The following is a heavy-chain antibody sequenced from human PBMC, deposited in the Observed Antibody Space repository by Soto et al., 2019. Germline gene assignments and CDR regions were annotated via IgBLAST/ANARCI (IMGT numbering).Heavy chain of an antibody. CDR3: ARDLDGSGSYYTDY. J-gene: IGHJ4*02. CDR2: IGPYKSNI. CDR1: GYTFNNYG. D-gene: IGHD3-10*01. Sequence: ASVKVSCKGSGYTFNNYGISWVRQAPGQGLEWMGRIGPYKSNIKYSEKLQGRVTMTTDTSTSTAYLDLRSLRSDDTAVYYCARDLDGSGSYYTDYWGQGTLVTV. V-gene: IGHV1-18*01.